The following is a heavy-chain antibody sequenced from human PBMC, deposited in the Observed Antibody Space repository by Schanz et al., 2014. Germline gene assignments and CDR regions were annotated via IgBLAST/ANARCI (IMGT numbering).Heavy chain of an antibody. V-gene: IGHV3-66*01. CDR3: ASLYDREYFDY. Sequence: VQLVESGGGFVKPGGSLRLSCAASGFTFSDYYMSWIRQAPGKGLEWVSAINTADTTYYADSVKGRFTISRDSSRNTLYLQMNSLRAEDTAVYYCASLYDREYFDYWGQGTLVTVSS. J-gene: IGHJ4*02. CDR1: GFTFSDYY. CDR2: INTADTT. D-gene: IGHD2-8*01.